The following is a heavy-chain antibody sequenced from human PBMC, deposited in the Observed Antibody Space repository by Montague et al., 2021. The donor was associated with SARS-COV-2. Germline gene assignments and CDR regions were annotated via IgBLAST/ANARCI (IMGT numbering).Heavy chain of an antibody. CDR2: ISGSGGST. J-gene: IGHJ4*02. CDR1: GFDFSAYT. V-gene: IGHV3-23*01. Sequence: SLRLSCAGSGFDFSAYTVSWFRQTPGKGLEWVLRISGSGGSTYYADSAKGRFTVSRDNFKNTVYLRMDSLRVEDTAVYYCAKHDSADSEEAYDHWDQGNVVTVSS. CDR3: AKHDSADSEEAYDH. D-gene: IGHD3-22*01.